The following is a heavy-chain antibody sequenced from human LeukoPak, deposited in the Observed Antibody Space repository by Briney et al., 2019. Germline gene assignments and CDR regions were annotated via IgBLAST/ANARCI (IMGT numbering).Heavy chain of an antibody. Sequence: PSETLSLTCAVSGGSFSGYYWSWLRQPPGKGLEWIGEINHSGSTNYNPSLTSRVTISVDTSKNHFSLKLSSVTAADTAVYYCARGLAYYDLWSGYSRYFDYWGQGTLVTVSS. CDR1: GGSFSGYY. CDR2: INHSGST. V-gene: IGHV4-34*01. D-gene: IGHD3-3*01. CDR3: ARGLAYYDLWSGYSRYFDY. J-gene: IGHJ4*02.